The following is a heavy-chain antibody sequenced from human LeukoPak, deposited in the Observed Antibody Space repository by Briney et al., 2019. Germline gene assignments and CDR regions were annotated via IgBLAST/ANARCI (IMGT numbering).Heavy chain of an antibody. Sequence: ASVKVSCKASGYTFTSYGISWVRQAPGQGLEWMGWISAYNGNTNYAQKLQGRVTMTTDTSTSTAYMELRSLRSDDTAVYYCARVYYDFWSGYKGSRFDPWGQGTLVTVSS. V-gene: IGHV1-18*01. J-gene: IGHJ5*02. CDR3: ARVYYDFWSGYKGSRFDP. CDR1: GYTFTSYG. CDR2: ISAYNGNT. D-gene: IGHD3-3*01.